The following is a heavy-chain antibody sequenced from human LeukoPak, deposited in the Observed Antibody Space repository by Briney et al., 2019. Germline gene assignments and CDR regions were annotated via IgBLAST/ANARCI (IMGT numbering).Heavy chain of an antibody. J-gene: IGHJ4*02. CDR2: INPSGGTT. D-gene: IGHD3-10*01. Sequence: GASVKVSCKASGYTFTSYHMHWVRQAPGQGLEWMGIINPSGGTTNYAQKFRGRVTMTRDTSISTAYMELSRLRSDDTAVYYCARTMVRGVITLDYWGQGTLVTVSS. CDR1: GYTFTSYH. CDR3: ARTMVRGVITLDY. V-gene: IGHV1-46*01.